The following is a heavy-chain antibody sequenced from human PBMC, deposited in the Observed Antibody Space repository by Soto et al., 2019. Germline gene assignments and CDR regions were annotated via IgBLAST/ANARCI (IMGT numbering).Heavy chain of an antibody. V-gene: IGHV3-11*06. J-gene: IGHJ4*02. CDR2: ISSSSSST. CDR1: GFTFSEYY. Sequence: QVQLVESGGGLVKPGGSLRLSCAASGFTFSEYYMSWIRQAPGKGLEWVSYISSSSSSTTYADSVKGRFTISRDNAKNSLYLQMNSLRAEDTAVYYCARYYYASGSYHYYFDYWGQGTLVTVSS. D-gene: IGHD3-10*01. CDR3: ARYYYASGSYHYYFDY.